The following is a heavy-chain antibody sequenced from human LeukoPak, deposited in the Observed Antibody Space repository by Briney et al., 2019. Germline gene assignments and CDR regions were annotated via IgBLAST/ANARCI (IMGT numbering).Heavy chain of an antibody. CDR2: ISSSSPM. CDR3: ARAINWADAFDI. Sequence: PGGSLRLSCAASGFTFSGYSMNWVRQAPGKGLEWVSYISSSSPMYYADSVKGRFTISRDNAKNSLYLQMNSLRAEDTAVYYCARAINWADAFDIWGQGTMVTVSS. D-gene: IGHD1-1*01. CDR1: GFTFSGYS. J-gene: IGHJ3*02. V-gene: IGHV3-48*01.